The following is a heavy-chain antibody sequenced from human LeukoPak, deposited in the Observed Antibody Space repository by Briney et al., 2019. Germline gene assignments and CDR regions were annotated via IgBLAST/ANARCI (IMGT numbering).Heavy chain of an antibody. V-gene: IGHV3-33*06. D-gene: IGHD6-13*01. CDR1: GFTFDDYA. Sequence: PGGSLRLSCAASGFTFDDYAMHWVRQAPGKGLEWVAVIWYDGSNKYYADSVKGRFTISRDNSKNTLYLQMNSLRAEDTAVYYCAKELTAALDYWGQGTLVTVSS. CDR2: IWYDGSNK. J-gene: IGHJ4*02. CDR3: AKELTAALDY.